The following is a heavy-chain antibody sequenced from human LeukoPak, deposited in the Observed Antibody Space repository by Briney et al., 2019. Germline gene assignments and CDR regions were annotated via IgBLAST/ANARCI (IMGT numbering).Heavy chain of an antibody. CDR2: IYYNGNT. V-gene: IGHV4-59*01. CDR3: ARMRAIGRDFDH. CDR1: GGSISSYY. J-gene: IGHJ4*02. Sequence: SETLSLTCTVSGGSISSYYWSWIRQPPGKGLEWIGDIYYNGNTNYNPSIKSRVTISVDTSNSQFSLKLSSVTAADTAVYYCARMRAIGRDFDHWGQGTLVTVSS. D-gene: IGHD1-26*01.